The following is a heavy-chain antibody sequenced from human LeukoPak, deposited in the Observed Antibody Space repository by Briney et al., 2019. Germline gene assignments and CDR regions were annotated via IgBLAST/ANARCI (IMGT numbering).Heavy chain of an antibody. CDR1: GYTFTGYY. Sequence: ASVKVSCKASGYTFTGYYMHWVRQAPGQGLEWMGWINPNSGGTNYAQKFQGRVTMTRDTSISTAYMELSRLRSDDTAVYYCARGVGYYDSSGYYAGVDDDFDIWGQGTMVTVSS. CDR2: INPNSGGT. V-gene: IGHV1-2*02. D-gene: IGHD3-22*01. CDR3: ARGVGYYDSSGYYAGVDDDFDI. J-gene: IGHJ3*02.